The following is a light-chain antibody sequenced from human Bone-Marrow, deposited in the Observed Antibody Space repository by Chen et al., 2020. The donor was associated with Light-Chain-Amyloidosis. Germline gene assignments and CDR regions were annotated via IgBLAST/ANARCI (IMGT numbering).Light chain of an antibody. CDR1: NIGSTS. V-gene: IGLV3-21*02. J-gene: IGLJ3*02. CDR2: DDS. CDR3: QVWDRSSDRPV. Sequence: SYVLTQPSSVSVAPAQTATLACGGNNIGSTSVHWYQQTPGQASLLVVYDDSDRPSGIPERLAGSNSGNTATLTISRVEAGEEADYYCQVWDRSSDRPVFGGGTKLTVL.